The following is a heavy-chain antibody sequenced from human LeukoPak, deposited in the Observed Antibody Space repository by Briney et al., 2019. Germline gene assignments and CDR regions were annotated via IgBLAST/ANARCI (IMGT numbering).Heavy chain of an antibody. V-gene: IGHV4-39*01. D-gene: IGHD6-6*01. Sequence: SETLSLTCTVSGDSINTSSYFWGGIRQPPGKGLEWIGNIYYSGSTYYNPSLRSRVTISVDTSKNQFSLRLRSVTAADTAVYYGASDKRPLEYWGQGTLVTVSS. J-gene: IGHJ4*02. CDR1: GDSINTSSYF. CDR3: ASDKRPLEY. CDR2: IYYSGST.